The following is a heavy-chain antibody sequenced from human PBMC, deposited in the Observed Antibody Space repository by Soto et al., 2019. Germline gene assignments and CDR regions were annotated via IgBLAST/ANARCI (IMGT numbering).Heavy chain of an antibody. CDR3: ARVYRAGYYYYGMDV. CDR2: ISSSSSYI. D-gene: IGHD6-13*01. Sequence: GGSLRLSCAASGFTFSSYSMNWVRQAPGKGLEWVSSISSSSSYIYYADSVKGRFTISRDNAKNSLYLQMNSLRAEDTAVYYCARVYRAGYYYYGMDVWGQGTTVTVSS. CDR1: GFTFSSYS. J-gene: IGHJ6*02. V-gene: IGHV3-21*01.